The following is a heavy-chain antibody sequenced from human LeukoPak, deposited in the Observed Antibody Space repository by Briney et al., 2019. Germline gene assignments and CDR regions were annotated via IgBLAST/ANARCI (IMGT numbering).Heavy chain of an antibody. V-gene: IGHV3-11*01. Sequence: GGSLRLSCAASGFTFNSYAMSWIRQAPGKGLEWVSYISGLANTIHYADSMKGRFTISRDNARNSVYLQMNSLRVDDTAVYYCAREKGYCTTTSCYRTGGFDYWGQGTLVTVSS. CDR3: AREKGYCTTTSCYRTGGFDY. CDR1: GFTFNSYA. D-gene: IGHD2-2*01. CDR2: ISGLANTI. J-gene: IGHJ4*02.